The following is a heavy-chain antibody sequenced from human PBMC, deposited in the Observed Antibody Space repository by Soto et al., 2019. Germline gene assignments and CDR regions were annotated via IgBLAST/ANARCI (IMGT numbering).Heavy chain of an antibody. CDR2: IKQDGSQK. Sequence: GGSLRLSCAASGLTFSSYWMSWVRQAPGKGLEWVANIKQDGSQKYYVDSVKGRFTISRDNAKNSLYLQMNSLRVEDTAVYYCASAYYNDSSSYSPGGYYGQRTLVTVSS. V-gene: IGHV3-7*01. D-gene: IGHD3-22*01. CDR3: ASAYYNDSSSYSPGGY. J-gene: IGHJ4*02. CDR1: GLTFSSYW.